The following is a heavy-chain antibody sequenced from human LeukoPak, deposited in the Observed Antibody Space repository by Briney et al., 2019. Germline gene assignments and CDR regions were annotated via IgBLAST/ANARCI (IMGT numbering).Heavy chain of an antibody. J-gene: IGHJ4*02. CDR2: ISSSSSYT. CDR1: GFTFSDYY. CDR3: AKLSYYASTPRLKPDFDY. V-gene: IGHV3-11*06. Sequence: GGSLRLSCAASGFTFSDYYMSWIRQAPGKGLEWVSYISSSSSYTNYADSVKGRFTISRDSAKNSLYLQMNSLRAEDTAVYYCAKLSYYASTPRLKPDFDYWGQGTLVTVSS. D-gene: IGHD3-10*01.